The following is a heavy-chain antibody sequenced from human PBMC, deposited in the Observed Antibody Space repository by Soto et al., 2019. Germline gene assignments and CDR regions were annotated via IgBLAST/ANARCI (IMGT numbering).Heavy chain of an antibody. D-gene: IGHD3-10*01. J-gene: IGHJ5*02. CDR1: GGSISSGGYY. CDR3: ARSGITMVRGVPNNWFDP. Sequence: QVQLQESGPGLVKPSQTLSLTCTVSGGSISSGGYYWSWIRQHPGKGLEWIGYIYYSGSTYYNPSLKSRVTISVDTSKNQFSLKLSSVTAADTAVYYCARSGITMVRGVPNNWFDPWGQGTLVTVSS. CDR2: IYYSGST. V-gene: IGHV4-31*03.